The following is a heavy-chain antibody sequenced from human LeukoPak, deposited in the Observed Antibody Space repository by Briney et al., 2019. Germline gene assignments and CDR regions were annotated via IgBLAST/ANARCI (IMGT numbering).Heavy chain of an antibody. CDR3: ARDLHLVEPLVNFDY. J-gene: IGHJ4*02. Sequence: GASVKVSCKASGYTFTGYYMHWVRQAPRQGLEWMGWISADNGNTNYAQKFRGRVTMTTDTSTNTAYMEMRSLRSDDTAVYYCARDLHLVEPLVNFDYWGQGTLVTVSA. D-gene: IGHD2-2*01. CDR2: ISADNGNT. V-gene: IGHV1-18*04. CDR1: GYTFTGYY.